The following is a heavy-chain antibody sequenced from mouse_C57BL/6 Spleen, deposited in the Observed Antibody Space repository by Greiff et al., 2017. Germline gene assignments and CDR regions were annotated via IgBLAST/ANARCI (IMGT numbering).Heavy chain of an antibody. D-gene: IGHD1-1*01. J-gene: IGHJ4*01. CDR1: GFTFTDYY. CDR3: ARYTTVVAPYYAMDY. CDR2: IRNKANGYTT. Sequence: EVKLVESGGGLVQPGGSLSLSCAASGFTFTDYYMSWVRQPPGKALEWLGFIRNKANGYTTESSASVKGLFTISRDNSHSILYLQMNALRAKDSATYYCARYTTVVAPYYAMDYWGQGTSVTVSS. V-gene: IGHV7-3*01.